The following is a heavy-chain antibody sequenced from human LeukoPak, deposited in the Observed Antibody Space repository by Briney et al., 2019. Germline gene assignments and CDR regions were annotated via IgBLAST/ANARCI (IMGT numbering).Heavy chain of an antibody. CDR3: AKAPVTSCRGAYCYPFDS. Sequence: PGGSLRLSCAASGFTLSTYAMSWVRQTPGKGLEWVAATSSSDAGTYHADSVRGRFTISRDNSMNTLYLQMNSLRAEDAAVYFCAKAPVTSCRGAYCYPFDSWGQGTLVTVSS. CDR2: TSSSDAGT. CDR1: GFTLSTYA. J-gene: IGHJ4*02. V-gene: IGHV3-23*01. D-gene: IGHD2-21*01.